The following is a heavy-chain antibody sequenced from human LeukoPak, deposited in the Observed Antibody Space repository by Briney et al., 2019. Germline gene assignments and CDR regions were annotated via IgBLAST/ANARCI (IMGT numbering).Heavy chain of an antibody. D-gene: IGHD3-16*01. CDR3: AKSALGGSYGGPVDY. CDR1: GGTFSSYA. Sequence: SCKASGGTFSSYAMSWVRQAPGKGLEWVSAISGSGGSTYYADSVKGRFTISRDNSKNTLYLQMNSLRAEDTAVYYCAKSALGGSYGGPVDYWGQGTLVTVSS. J-gene: IGHJ4*02. V-gene: IGHV3-23*01. CDR2: ISGSGGST.